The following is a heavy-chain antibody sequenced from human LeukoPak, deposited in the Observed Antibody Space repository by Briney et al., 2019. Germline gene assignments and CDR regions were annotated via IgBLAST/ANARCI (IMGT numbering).Heavy chain of an antibody. Sequence: GGSLRLSCAASGFTFSRCGMNWVRQVPGKGLEWVSSISGSSTNIYYADSVKGRFTISRDNAKNSLYLQMNSLRAEDTAVYYCARGSEWSSGVSDYWGQGTLVTVSS. CDR3: ARGSEWSSGVSDY. J-gene: IGHJ4*02. D-gene: IGHD3-3*01. V-gene: IGHV3-21*01. CDR2: ISGSSTNI. CDR1: GFTFSRCG.